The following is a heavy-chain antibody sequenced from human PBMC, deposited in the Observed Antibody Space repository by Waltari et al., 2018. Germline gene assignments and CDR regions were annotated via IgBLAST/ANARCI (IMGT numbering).Heavy chain of an antibody. CDR1: GFTFNNYS. CDR2: VSDIGETT. V-gene: IGHV3-23*01. Sequence: EVQLLDSGGGLVQPGGSLRLSCTASGFTFNNYSMTWSRRAPGKGLEWVSTVSDIGETTFYADSVKGRFTISRDNSKTTLYLQMNSLRAEDSALYYCAKDVAPNYYDSSGYLGSRYDFWGQGTLVTVSS. D-gene: IGHD3-22*01. J-gene: IGHJ4*02. CDR3: AKDVAPNYYDSSGYLGSRYDF.